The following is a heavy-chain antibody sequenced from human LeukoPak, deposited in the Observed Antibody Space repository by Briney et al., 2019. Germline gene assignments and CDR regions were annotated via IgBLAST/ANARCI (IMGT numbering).Heavy chain of an antibody. D-gene: IGHD3-10*01. V-gene: IGHV1-2*02. CDR3: ARDQMSSSGRGIRFDWLDP. CDR1: GYRFTGYF. J-gene: IGHJ5*02. Sequence: ASVKVSCKASGYRFTGYFIHWVRQAPGQGLEWMGWINPNSGGTKSAQKFQGRVTITRDTSTSTIYMDLSTLTSDDTAIYYCARDQMSSSGRGIRFDWLDPRGQGTLVTVSS. CDR2: INPNSGGT.